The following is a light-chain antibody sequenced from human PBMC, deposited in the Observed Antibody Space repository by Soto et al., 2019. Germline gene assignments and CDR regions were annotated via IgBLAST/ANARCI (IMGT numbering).Light chain of an antibody. CDR2: DAS. CDR1: QSVSSY. J-gene: IGKJ1*01. V-gene: IGKV3-11*01. CDR3: QQRSNWPPWT. Sequence: EIVMTQSPATLSVSPGERATLSCRASQSVSSYLAWYQQKPGQAPRLLIYDASNRATGIPARFSGSGSGTDFTLTISSLEPEDLAVYYCQQRSNWPPWTVGQGTKVDIK.